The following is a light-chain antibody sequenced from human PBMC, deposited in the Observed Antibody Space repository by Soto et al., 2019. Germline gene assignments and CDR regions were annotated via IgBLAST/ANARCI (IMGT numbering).Light chain of an antibody. Sequence: DIQMTQSPSTLSAAVGDSVTITCRASQNIRNLLAWYQQKPGKAPKPLIFDASTLKTGVPSRFGGSGSGAEFNFTITGLQPEDFATYYCQESYSTPRWTFGQGTKVDIK. CDR1: QNIRNL. V-gene: IGKV1-5*01. CDR3: QESYSTPRWT. J-gene: IGKJ1*01. CDR2: DAS.